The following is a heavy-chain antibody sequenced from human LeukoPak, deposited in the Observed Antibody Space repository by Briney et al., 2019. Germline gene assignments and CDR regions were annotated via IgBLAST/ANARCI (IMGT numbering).Heavy chain of an antibody. CDR2: IKQDGSEK. D-gene: IGHD3-3*01. V-gene: IGHV3-7*01. CDR1: GFTFGNHA. J-gene: IGHJ4*02. CDR3: ARDAPPINYDFWSGPYFDY. Sequence: GGSLRLSCTASGFTFGNHAMSWVRQAPGKGLEWVANIKQDGSEKYYVDSVKGRFTISRDNAKNSLYLQMNSLRAEDTAVYYCARDAPPINYDFWSGPYFDYWGQGTLVTVSS.